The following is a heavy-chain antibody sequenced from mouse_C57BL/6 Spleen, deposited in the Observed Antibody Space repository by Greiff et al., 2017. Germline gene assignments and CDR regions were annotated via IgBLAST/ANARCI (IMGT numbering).Heavy chain of an antibody. D-gene: IGHD2-4*01. CDR2: IWRGGST. CDR1: GFSLTSYG. J-gene: IGHJ4*01. V-gene: IGHV2-5*01. CDR3: AKNFDYDGAMDY. Sequence: QVQLQQSGPGLVQPSQSLSITCTVSGFSLTSYGVHWVRQSPGKGLEWLGVIWRGGSTDYNAAFMSRLGITKDNSKSQVFCKMNSLQAEDTAIYYCAKNFDYDGAMDYWGQGTSVTVSS.